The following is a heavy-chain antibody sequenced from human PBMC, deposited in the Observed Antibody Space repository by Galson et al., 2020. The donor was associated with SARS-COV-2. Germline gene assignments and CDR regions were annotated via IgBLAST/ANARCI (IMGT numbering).Heavy chain of an antibody. CDR3: AKVAVGATSYFDC. CDR1: GSPSAFSSHA. D-gene: IGHD1-26*01. V-gene: IGHV3-30*18. CDR2: IPSDENIK. Sequence: GGSLRPPCPAPGSPSAFSSHAMHWVRQAPGKGLEWVAVIPSDENIKYYGDPVKGRFSISRDNSQDTTFLQMKSLRPEDTAVYYCAKVAVGATSYFDCWGQGTLVTVSS. J-gene: IGHJ4*02.